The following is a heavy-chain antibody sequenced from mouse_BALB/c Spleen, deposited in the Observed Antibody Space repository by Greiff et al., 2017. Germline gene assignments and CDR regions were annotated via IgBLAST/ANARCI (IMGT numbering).Heavy chain of an antibody. D-gene: IGHD1-1*01. V-gene: IGHV2-9*02. CDR3: ARVGDYEDYYAMDY. Sequence: VQLQESGPGLVAPSQSLSITCTVSGFSLTSYGVHWVRQPPGKGLEWLGVIWAGGSTNYNSALMSRLSISKDNSKSQVFLKMNSLQTDDTAMYYCARVGDYEDYYAMDYWGQGTSVTVSS. CDR1: GFSLTSYG. J-gene: IGHJ4*01. CDR2: IWAGGST.